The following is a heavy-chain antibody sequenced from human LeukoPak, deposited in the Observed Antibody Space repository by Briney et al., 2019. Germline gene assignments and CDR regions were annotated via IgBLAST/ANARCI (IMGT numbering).Heavy chain of an antibody. CDR1: GYTLTELS. J-gene: IGHJ4*02. V-gene: IGHV1-24*01. CDR2: FDPEDGET. D-gene: IGHD4-11*01. Sequence: SVKVSFKVSGYTLTELSMHWVRQAPGKGLEWMGGFDPEDGETIYAQKFQGRVTMTEDTSTDTAYMELSSLRSEDTAVYYCASTTVTTPECYFDYWGQGTLVTVSS. CDR3: ASTTVTTPECYFDY.